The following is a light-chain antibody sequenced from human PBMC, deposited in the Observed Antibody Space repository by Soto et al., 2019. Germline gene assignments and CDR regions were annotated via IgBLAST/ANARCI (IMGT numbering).Light chain of an antibody. CDR3: HQYGNSSWT. CDR1: QSVSNN. Sequence: MVLKQSPDTLSVSPGERATLSCRASQSVSNNLAWYQQKPGQAPRLLIYGASSRATGIPDRFSGSGSGTDFTLTISRLEPEDFAVYYCHQYGNSSWTFGQGTNVAIK. J-gene: IGKJ1*01. CDR2: GAS. V-gene: IGKV3-20*01.